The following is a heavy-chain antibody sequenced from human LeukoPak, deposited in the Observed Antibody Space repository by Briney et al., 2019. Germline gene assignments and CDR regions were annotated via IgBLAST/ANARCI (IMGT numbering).Heavy chain of an antibody. CDR2: IRYDGSNK. CDR3: ANSLGGGNSYNYYMDV. Sequence: GGSLRLSCAASGFTFSSYSMNWVRQAPGKGLEWVAFIRYDGSNKYYADSVKGRFTISRDNSKNTLYVQMNSLKSEDTGVYYCANSLGGGNSYNYYMDVWGKGTTVTVSS. D-gene: IGHD5-18*01. CDR1: GFTFSSYS. V-gene: IGHV3-30*02. J-gene: IGHJ6*03.